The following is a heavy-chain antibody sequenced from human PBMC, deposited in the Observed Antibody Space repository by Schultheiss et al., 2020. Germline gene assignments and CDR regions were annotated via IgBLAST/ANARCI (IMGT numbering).Heavy chain of an antibody. V-gene: IGHV3-23*01. CDR3: AKDQLISGFGGVMYYYGMDV. CDR1: GFTFSSYA. J-gene: IGHJ6*02. D-gene: IGHD3-16*01. Sequence: GGSLRLSCAASGFTFSSYAMSWVRQAPGKGLEWVSAISGSGGSTYYADSVKGRFTISRDNSKNTLYLQMNSLRAEDTAVYYCAKDQLISGFGGVMYYYGMDVWGQGTTVTVSS. CDR2: ISGSGGST.